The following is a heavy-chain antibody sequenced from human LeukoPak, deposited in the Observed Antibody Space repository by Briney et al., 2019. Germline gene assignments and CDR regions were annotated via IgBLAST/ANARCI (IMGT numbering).Heavy chain of an antibody. D-gene: IGHD2-2*01. CDR1: GYTFTSYG. Sequence: ASVKVSCKASGYTFTSYGISWVRQAPGQGLEWMGWISAYNGNTNYAQKPQGGVTMTTDTSTSTAYMELRSLRSDDTAVYYCARIEGYCSSTSCSNWFDPWGQGTLVTVSS. CDR2: ISAYNGNT. CDR3: ARIEGYCSSTSCSNWFDP. J-gene: IGHJ5*02. V-gene: IGHV1-18*01.